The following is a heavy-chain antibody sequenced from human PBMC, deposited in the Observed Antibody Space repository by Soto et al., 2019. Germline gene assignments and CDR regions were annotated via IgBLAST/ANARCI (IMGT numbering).Heavy chain of an antibody. CDR3: TKDAEAYDFAFDK. D-gene: IGHD3-3*01. CDR2: ITKTGRST. Sequence: EVQLLESGGGLVQPGGSLRLSCATSGFSFSNYGMNWVRQAPGKGLEWVSSITKTGRSTFIADSVRGRFTISRDNLKNIMYLQMNSLRVDDTALYYCTKDAEAYDFAFDKWGQGTMVTVTS. CDR1: GFSFSNYG. V-gene: IGHV3-23*01. J-gene: IGHJ3*02.